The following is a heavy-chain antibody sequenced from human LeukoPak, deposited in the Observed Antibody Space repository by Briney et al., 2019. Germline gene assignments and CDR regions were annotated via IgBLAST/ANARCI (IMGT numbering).Heavy chain of an antibody. V-gene: IGHV3-66*01. CDR2: IYSGGST. D-gene: IGHD3-3*01. CDR3: ARDLPHYDFWSGYSNRAFDI. Sequence: GGSLRLSCAASGFTVSSNYMSWVRQAPGKGLEWVSVIYSGGSTYYADSVKGRFTISRDNSKNTLYLQMNSLRAEDTAVYYCARDLPHYDFWSGYSNRAFDILGQGTMVTVSS. J-gene: IGHJ3*02. CDR1: GFTVSSNY.